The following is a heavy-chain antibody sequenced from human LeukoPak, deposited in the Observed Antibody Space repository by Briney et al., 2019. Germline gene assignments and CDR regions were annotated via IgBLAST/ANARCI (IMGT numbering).Heavy chain of an antibody. CDR1: GYTFTGYY. CDR3: ARDQNSGSYYSY. Sequence: ASVKVSCKASGYTFTGYYMHWVRQAPGQGLEGMGWINPNSGGTNYAQKFQGRVTMTRDTSISTAYMELGRLRSDDTAVYYCARDQNSGSYYSYWGQGTLVTVSS. J-gene: IGHJ4*02. D-gene: IGHD1-26*01. CDR2: INPNSGGT. V-gene: IGHV1-2*02.